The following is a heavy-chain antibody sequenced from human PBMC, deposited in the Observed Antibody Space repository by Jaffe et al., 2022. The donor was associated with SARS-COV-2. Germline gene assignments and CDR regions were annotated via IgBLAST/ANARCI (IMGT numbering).Heavy chain of an antibody. CDR1: GGSITSAGYY. Sequence: QVQLQESGPGLVKPSQTLSLTCTVSGGSITSAGYYWSWIRQSAGQGLQWIGRIYASGSTNYNPSLESRVTISADTSKNQFSLTLTSVTATDTAVYYCARGFAGGWHLGRRLFETFDYWGQGVLVTVSS. CDR2: IYASGST. V-gene: IGHV4-61*02. J-gene: IGHJ4*02. D-gene: IGHD6-19*01. CDR3: ARGFAGGWHLGRRLFETFDY.